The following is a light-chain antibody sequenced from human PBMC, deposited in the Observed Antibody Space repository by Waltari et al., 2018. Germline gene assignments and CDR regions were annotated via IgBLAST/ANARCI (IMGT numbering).Light chain of an antibody. V-gene: IGKV3-20*01. CDR1: QSVSNTY. Sequence: EIVLTQSPATLSLSPGQRATLSCRASQSVSNTYLAWYHQRPGQAPSLLIYAASSRATGIPDRFRGSGSGTDFTLSITRLEPEDSAVYYCHQSGTSPRTFGQGTKLEI. CDR3: HQSGTSPRT. J-gene: IGKJ2*01. CDR2: AAS.